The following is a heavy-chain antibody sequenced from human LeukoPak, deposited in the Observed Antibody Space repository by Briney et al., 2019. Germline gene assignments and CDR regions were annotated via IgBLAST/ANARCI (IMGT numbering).Heavy chain of an antibody. CDR1: GFTFSYYG. J-gene: IGHJ5*02. Sequence: GTSLRLSCAASGFTFSYYGMHWVRQAPGKGLEWVAVVSSDGSIDYYADSLRGRFTVSRDNSKNTMFLQFNTLRPDDTAVYYCAREGMGTTFSAWFEPWGQGALVTVSS. CDR3: AREGMGTTFSAWFEP. V-gene: IGHV3-30*03. CDR2: VSSDGSID. D-gene: IGHD1-7*01.